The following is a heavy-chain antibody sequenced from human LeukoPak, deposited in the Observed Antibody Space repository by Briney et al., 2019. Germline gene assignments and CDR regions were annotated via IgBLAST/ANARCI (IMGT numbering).Heavy chain of an antibody. D-gene: IGHD1-7*01. Sequence: EASVKASCKASGYTFTSYGISWVRQAPGQGLEWMGWISAYSGNTNYAQKLQGRVTMTTDTSTSTAYMELRSLRSDDTAVYYCASARGSYNWNYHWFDPWGQGTLVTVSS. CDR3: ASARGSYNWNYHWFDP. V-gene: IGHV1-18*01. J-gene: IGHJ5*02. CDR1: GYTFTSYG. CDR2: ISAYSGNT.